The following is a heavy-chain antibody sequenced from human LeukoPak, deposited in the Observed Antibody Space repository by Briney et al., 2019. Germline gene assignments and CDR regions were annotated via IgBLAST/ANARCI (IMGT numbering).Heavy chain of an antibody. D-gene: IGHD6-19*01. J-gene: IGHJ1*01. Sequence: GGSLRLSCAASGFTFRSYAMSWVRQAPGKGLEWVSGISGSGGSTYYADSVKGRFTMSRDNSKNTLYLQMNSLRAEDTAVYYCAKGGLGWSIEYFQHWGQGTLVTVSS. V-gene: IGHV3-23*01. CDR3: AKGGLGWSIEYFQH. CDR1: GFTFRSYA. CDR2: ISGSGGST.